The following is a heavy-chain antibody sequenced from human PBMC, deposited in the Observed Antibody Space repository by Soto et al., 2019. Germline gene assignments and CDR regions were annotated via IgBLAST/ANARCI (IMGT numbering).Heavy chain of an antibody. Sequence: SEPLSLACTLSGGSVISGDHDCGWVLRRPGESIALVGSMYHSGHTYYNPSLNSRVTISVDTSKNQFSLKLSSVTAADPALYFCASHYFDSWTGHYTGVFYFDFWGQGPLVTGPS. J-gene: IGHJ4*02. V-gene: IGHV4-39*01. D-gene: IGHD3-9*01. CDR2: MYHSGHT. CDR3: ASHYFDSWTGHYTGVFYFDF. CDR1: GGSVISGDHD.